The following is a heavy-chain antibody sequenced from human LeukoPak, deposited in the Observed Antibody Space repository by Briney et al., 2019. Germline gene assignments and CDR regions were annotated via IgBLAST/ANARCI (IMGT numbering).Heavy chain of an antibody. CDR1: GGTFSSYA. J-gene: IGHJ5*02. V-gene: IGHV1-69*05. CDR3: ARTYDFWSGSNWFDP. Sequence: GASVNVSCKASGGTFSSYAISWVRQAPGQGLEWMGGIIPIFGTANYAQKFQGRVTITTDESTSTAYMELSSLRSEDTAVYYCARTYDFWSGSNWFDPWGQGTLVTVSS. CDR2: IIPIFGTA. D-gene: IGHD3-3*01.